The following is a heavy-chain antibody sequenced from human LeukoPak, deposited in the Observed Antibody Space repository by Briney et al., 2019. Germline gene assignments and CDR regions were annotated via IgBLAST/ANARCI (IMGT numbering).Heavy chain of an antibody. J-gene: IGHJ4*02. D-gene: IGHD3-10*01. CDR2: ISAYNGNT. CDR3: ARDLYTMVRGVTSPIPFDY. CDR1: GYTFTSYG. V-gene: IGHV1-18*01. Sequence: ASVKVSCKASGYTFTSYGISWVRQAPGQGLEWMGWISAYNGNTNYAQKLQGRVTMTTDTSTGTAYMELRSLRSDDTAVYYCARDLYTMVRGVTSPIPFDYWGQGTLVTVSS.